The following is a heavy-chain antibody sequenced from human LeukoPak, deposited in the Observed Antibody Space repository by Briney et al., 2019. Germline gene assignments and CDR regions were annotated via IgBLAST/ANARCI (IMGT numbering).Heavy chain of an antibody. J-gene: IGHJ4*02. V-gene: IGHV3-30*04. Sequence: PGRSLTLSCAASGFTFSSYALHWVRQAPGKGLEWVAVISYDGSNKYYADSVKGRFTISRDNSKNTLYLQMNSLRAEDTAVYYCARGDFWSGNSIDYWGQGTLVTVSS. CDR2: ISYDGSNK. D-gene: IGHD3-3*01. CDR1: GFTFSSYA. CDR3: ARGDFWSGNSIDY.